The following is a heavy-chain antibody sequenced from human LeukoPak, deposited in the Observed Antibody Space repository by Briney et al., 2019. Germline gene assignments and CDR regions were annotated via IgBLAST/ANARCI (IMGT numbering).Heavy chain of an antibody. CDR1: GFTFSSYS. D-gene: IGHD5-24*01. Sequence: GGSLRLSCAASGFTFSSYSMNWVRRAPGKGLEWVSYIRSSSRTIYYADSVKGRFTISRADAKNSLYLHMNSLRAEDTAVYYCVWGGDAYHYWAHWGQGTLVTVSS. CDR2: IRSSSRTI. CDR3: VWGGDAYHYWAH. V-gene: IGHV3-48*04. J-gene: IGHJ4*02.